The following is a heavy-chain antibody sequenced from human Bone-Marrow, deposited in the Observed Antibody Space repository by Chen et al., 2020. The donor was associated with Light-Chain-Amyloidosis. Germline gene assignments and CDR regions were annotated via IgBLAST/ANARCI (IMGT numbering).Heavy chain of an antibody. CDR1: GFNFNSYA. CDR2: IWYDGSNE. D-gene: IGHD2-15*01. J-gene: IGHJ4*02. Sequence: QVQLVESGGGVVQPGGSLRRSCGASGFNFNSYAMHWVRQAPGKGLEWLAFIWYDGSNENYSDSVKGRFTISRDNSKNTVDLQMNSLRVDETAVYHCAREVVAATSYYDHWGQGALVTVSS. V-gene: IGHV3-33*01. CDR3: AREVVAATSYYDH.